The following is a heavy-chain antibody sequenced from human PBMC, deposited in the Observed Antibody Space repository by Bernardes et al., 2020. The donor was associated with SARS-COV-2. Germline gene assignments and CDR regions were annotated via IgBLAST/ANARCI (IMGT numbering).Heavy chain of an antibody. Sequence: GWSLSLSCVGSGFIFTTYSMSWVRQAPGKGLEWLLFISSGGDTIHDADSVRGRFTVSRDDAKNSVYLQMNSLRAEDTAVYYCARGWRENSFDYWGQGALVIVSS. D-gene: IGHD2-15*01. V-gene: IGHV3-48*01. CDR2: ISSGGDTI. CDR1: GFIFTTYS. CDR3: ARGWRENSFDY. J-gene: IGHJ4*02.